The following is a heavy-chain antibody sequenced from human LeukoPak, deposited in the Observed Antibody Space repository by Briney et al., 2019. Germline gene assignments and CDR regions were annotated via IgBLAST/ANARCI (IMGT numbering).Heavy chain of an antibody. Sequence: QPGGSLRLSCAASGFTFSSYEMNWVRQAPGKGLEGVSYISSSGSTIYYADSVKGRFTISRDNAKNSLYLQMNSLRAEDTAVYYCARPSSGYYYGDAFDIWGQGTMVTVSS. J-gene: IGHJ3*02. CDR3: ARPSSGYYYGDAFDI. V-gene: IGHV3-48*03. D-gene: IGHD3-22*01. CDR1: GFTFSSYE. CDR2: ISSSGSTI.